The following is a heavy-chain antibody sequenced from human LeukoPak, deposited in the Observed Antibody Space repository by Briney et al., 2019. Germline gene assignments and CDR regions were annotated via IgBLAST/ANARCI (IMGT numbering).Heavy chain of an antibody. CDR1: GGTFSSYA. V-gene: IGHV1-69*05. Sequence: PWASVKVSCKASGGTFSSYAISWVRQAPGQGLEWMGGIIPIFGTANYAQKFQGRVTITTDESTSKAYMELSSLRSEDTAVYYCARKLATDLDAFDIWGQGTMVTVSS. CDR2: IIPIFGTA. D-gene: IGHD5-12*01. CDR3: ARKLATDLDAFDI. J-gene: IGHJ3*02.